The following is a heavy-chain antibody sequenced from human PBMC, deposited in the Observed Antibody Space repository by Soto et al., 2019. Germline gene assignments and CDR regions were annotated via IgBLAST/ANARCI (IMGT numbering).Heavy chain of an antibody. CDR3: ARGNPLTHYDFWSGYYQS. J-gene: IGHJ4*02. CDR1: GGSFSGYY. D-gene: IGHD3-3*01. Sequence: SETLSLTCAVYGGSFSGYYWSWIRQPPGKGLEWIGEINHSGSTNYNPSLKSRVTISVDTSKNQFSLKLSSVTAADTAVYYCARGNPLTHYDFWSGYYQSWGQGTLVTVSS. CDR2: INHSGST. V-gene: IGHV4-34*01.